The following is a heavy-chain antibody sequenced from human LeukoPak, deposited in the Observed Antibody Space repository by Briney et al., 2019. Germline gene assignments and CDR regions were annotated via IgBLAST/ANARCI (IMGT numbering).Heavy chain of an antibody. J-gene: IGHJ4*02. CDR3: AREGSSSSSWYSSY. Sequence: PGGSLRLSCAASGFTFSSYWMSWVREAPGQGLEWVAKIKQDGSEKYYVDSVKDRFTISRDNAKNSMYLQMNSLRAEDTAVYYCAREGSSSSSWYSSYWGQGTLVTVTS. CDR1: GFTFSSYW. CDR2: IKQDGSEK. V-gene: IGHV3-7*04. D-gene: IGHD6-13*01.